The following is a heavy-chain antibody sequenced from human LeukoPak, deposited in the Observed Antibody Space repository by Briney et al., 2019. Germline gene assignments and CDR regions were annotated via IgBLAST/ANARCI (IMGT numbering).Heavy chain of an antibody. D-gene: IGHD3-22*01. Sequence: PGGSLRLSCAASGFTFSSYAMSWVRQAPGKGLEWVSAISGSGGSTYYADSVKGRFTISRDNSKNTLYLQMNSLRAEDTAVYYCAKVNNIFSVIVVVPTWYFDLWGRGTLVTVSS. V-gene: IGHV3-23*01. CDR1: GFTFSSYA. J-gene: IGHJ2*01. CDR3: AKVNNIFSVIVVVPTWYFDL. CDR2: ISGSGGST.